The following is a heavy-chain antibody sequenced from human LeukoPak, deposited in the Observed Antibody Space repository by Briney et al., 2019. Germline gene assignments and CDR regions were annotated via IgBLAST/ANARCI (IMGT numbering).Heavy chain of an antibody. D-gene: IGHD4-17*01. CDR1: GYTFLTYW. V-gene: IGHV5-51*01. J-gene: IGHJ1*01. CDR2: IYPGNSDT. CDR3: ATAPDYGEGFAI. Sequence: GESLKISCRGSGYTFLTYWIGWVRQMPGKGLEWMGIIYPGNSDTRYSPSFQGQVTISADKSISTAYLHWGSLRASDTAIYYCATAPDYGEGFAIWGQGTQVTVSS.